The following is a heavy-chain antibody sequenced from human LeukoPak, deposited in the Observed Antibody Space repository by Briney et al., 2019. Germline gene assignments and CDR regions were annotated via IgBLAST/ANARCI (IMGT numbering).Heavy chain of an antibody. CDR1: GFTFSSYW. CDR3: TRDLMDYDVSTGLHHYYMDV. CDR2: INGDGRNI. D-gene: IGHD3-9*01. V-gene: IGHV3-74*01. Sequence: GGSLRLSCVAAGFTFSSYWMHWVRQDPRKGLVWVSRINGDGRNINYADSVRGRFTISRDNAKNTLYLQMNTLRVEGTAVYYCTRDLMDYDVSTGLHHYYMDVWGQGTTVTVSS. J-gene: IGHJ6*02.